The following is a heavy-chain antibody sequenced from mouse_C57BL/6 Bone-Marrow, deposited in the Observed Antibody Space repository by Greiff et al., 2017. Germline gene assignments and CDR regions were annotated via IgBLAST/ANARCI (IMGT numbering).Heavy chain of an antibody. Sequence: QVQLQQPGTELVKPGASVKLSCKASGYTFTSYWMHWVKQRPGQGLEWIGNINPSNGGTNYNEKFKSKATLTVDKSSSTAYMQLSSLTSEASTVYYCAREDYYGSSPYYFDYWGQGTTLTVSS. CDR3: AREDYYGSSPYYFDY. CDR2: INPSNGGT. CDR1: GYTFTSYW. J-gene: IGHJ2*01. D-gene: IGHD1-1*01. V-gene: IGHV1-53*01.